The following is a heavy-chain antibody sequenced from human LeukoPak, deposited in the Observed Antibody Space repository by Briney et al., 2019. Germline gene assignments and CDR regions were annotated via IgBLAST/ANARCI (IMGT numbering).Heavy chain of an antibody. CDR1: GGSISSGDYY. CDR3: AKLRIAAAGTANWVDP. J-gene: IGHJ5*02. CDR2: IYHSGST. D-gene: IGHD6-13*01. Sequence: SETLSLTCTVSGGSISSGDYYWSWIRQPPGKGLEWIGYIYHSGSTYYNPSLKSRVTISVDRSKNQFSLELNSVTAADTAVYYCAKLRIAAAGTANWVDPWGQGTLVTVSS. V-gene: IGHV4-30-2*01.